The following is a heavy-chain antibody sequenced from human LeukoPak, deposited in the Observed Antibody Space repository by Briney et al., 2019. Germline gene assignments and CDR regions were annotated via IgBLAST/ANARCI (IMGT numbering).Heavy chain of an antibody. V-gene: IGHV4-39*01. Sequence: KTSETLSLTCTVSGASISSNTYYWAWIRQSPGKGLEWIGSIFNAGSTFYNPSLTSRVTMSVDTSKNQFSLKLSSVTAADTAIANCPRNMTDILVAERTDAFDIWGQGTMVTVSS. CDR1: GASISSNTYY. CDR3: PRNMTDILVAERTDAFDI. J-gene: IGHJ3*02. D-gene: IGHD3-22*01. CDR2: IFNAGST.